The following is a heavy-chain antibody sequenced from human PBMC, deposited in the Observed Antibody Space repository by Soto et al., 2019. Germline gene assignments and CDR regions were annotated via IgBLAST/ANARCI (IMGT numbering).Heavy chain of an antibody. CDR2: IYYSGST. Sequence: SETLSLTCTVSGGSISSYYLSWIRQPPGKGLEWIGYIYYSGSTNYNPSLKSRVTISVDTSKNQFSLKLSSVTAADTAVYYCARAYYDILTGYYKRYYYYYMDVWGKGTTVTVSS. CDR3: ARAYYDILTGYYKRYYYYYMDV. D-gene: IGHD3-9*01. V-gene: IGHV4-59*12. CDR1: GGSISSYY. J-gene: IGHJ6*03.